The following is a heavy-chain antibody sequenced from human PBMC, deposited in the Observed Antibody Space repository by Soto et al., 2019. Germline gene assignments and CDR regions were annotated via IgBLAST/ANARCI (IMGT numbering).Heavy chain of an antibody. D-gene: IGHD6-6*01. CDR1: GYSFTSYY. Sequence: QVQLVQSGAEVKKHGASVKVSYKASGYSFTSYYMHWVRQAPGQGLEWMGIINLGGGGAIYAQKFQGRVTMTRDTSTNTVYMELGSLRSEDTAVYYCTRGSQYSSSFDYWGQGTLVPVSS. CDR2: INLGGGGA. CDR3: TRGSQYSSSFDY. J-gene: IGHJ4*02. V-gene: IGHV1-46*03.